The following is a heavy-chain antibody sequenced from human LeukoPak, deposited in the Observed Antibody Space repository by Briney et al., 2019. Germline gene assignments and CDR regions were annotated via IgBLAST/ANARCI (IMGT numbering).Heavy chain of an antibody. CDR1: GYTFTSYG. J-gene: IGHJ4*02. CDR2: ISAYNGNT. Sequence: ASVKVSCRASGYTFTSYGISWVRQAPGQGLEWMGWISAYNGNTNYAQKLQGRVTMTTDTSTSTAYMELRSLRSDDTAVYYCARGYYDSSGYYPPDYWGQGTLVTVSS. D-gene: IGHD3-22*01. V-gene: IGHV1-18*01. CDR3: ARGYYDSSGYYPPDY.